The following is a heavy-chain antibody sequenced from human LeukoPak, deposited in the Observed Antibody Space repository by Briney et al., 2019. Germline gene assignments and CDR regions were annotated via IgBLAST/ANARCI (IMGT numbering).Heavy chain of an antibody. CDR2: ISDSGGRT. Sequence: GGSLRLSCAVSGITLSNYGMSWVRQAPGKGLEWVAGISDSGGRTNYADSVKGRFTISRDSPKNTLYLQMNSLRAEDTAVDFCAKRGVVIRVILVGFHKEANYFDSWGQGALVTVSS. D-gene: IGHD3-22*01. V-gene: IGHV3-23*01. CDR1: GITLSNYG. CDR3: AKRGVVIRVILVGFHKEANYFDS. J-gene: IGHJ4*02.